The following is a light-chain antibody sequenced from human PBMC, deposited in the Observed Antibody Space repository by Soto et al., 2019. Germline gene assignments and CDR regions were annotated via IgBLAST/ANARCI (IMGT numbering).Light chain of an antibody. J-gene: IGLJ3*02. CDR2: GNS. CDR3: QSYDISLSGWV. CDR1: SSNIGAGYD. Sequence: QSVLTQPPSVSGAPGQRVTISCTGSSSNIGAGYDVHWYQQLPGTAPKLLIYGNSNRPSGVPDRYSGSKSGTSASLAITGLLPEDEADYYCQSYDISLSGWVFGGGTKLTVL. V-gene: IGLV1-40*01.